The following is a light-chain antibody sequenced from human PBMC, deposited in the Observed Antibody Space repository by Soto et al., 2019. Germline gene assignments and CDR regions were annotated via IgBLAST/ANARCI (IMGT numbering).Light chain of an antibody. CDR3: AAWDDSLNALV. Sequence: QSVLTQPPSASGTPGQGVTMSCSGSSSNIGSNAVNLYQQLPGTAPKLLIYGRNQRPSGVPDRFSDSTSGTSASLAIGGLQSEDEADYYCAAWDDSLNALVFGTGTKVTVL. CDR1: SSNIGSNA. V-gene: IGLV1-44*01. CDR2: GRN. J-gene: IGLJ1*01.